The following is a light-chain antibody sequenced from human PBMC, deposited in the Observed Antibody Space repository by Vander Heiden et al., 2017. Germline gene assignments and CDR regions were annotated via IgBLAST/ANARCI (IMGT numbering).Light chain of an antibody. V-gene: IGLV3-21*02. CDR3: QVWDSASDHPVI. CDR2: DDS. CDR1: NIGSKS. J-gene: IGLJ2*01. Sequence: HVLTQPPSVSVAPGQTARLTCGGNNIGSKSVHWYQQKPGQAPVLVVYDDSDRPSGIPERFSASNSGNTATLTISRVEAGDEADYYCQVWDSASDHPVIFGGGTKLTVL.